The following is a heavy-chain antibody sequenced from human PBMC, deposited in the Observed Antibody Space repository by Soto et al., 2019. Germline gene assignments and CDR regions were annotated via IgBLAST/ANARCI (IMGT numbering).Heavy chain of an antibody. CDR3: ARVWFGEYHYGMDV. Sequence: SETLSLTCAVSGGSISSSNWWSWVRQPPGKGLEWIGEIYHSGSTNYNPSLKSRVTISVDKSKNQFSLKLSSVTAADTAVYYCARVWFGEYHYGMDVWGQGTTVTVSS. CDR1: GGSISSSNW. CDR2: IYHSGST. J-gene: IGHJ6*02. V-gene: IGHV4-4*02. D-gene: IGHD3-10*01.